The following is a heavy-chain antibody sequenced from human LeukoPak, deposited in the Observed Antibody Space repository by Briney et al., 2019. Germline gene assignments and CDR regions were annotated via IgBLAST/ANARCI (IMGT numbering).Heavy chain of an antibody. CDR1: GFTFDDYA. CDR3: ASYLVGAKRSFDY. J-gene: IGHJ4*02. CDR2: ISWNSGSI. D-gene: IGHD1-26*01. V-gene: IGHV3-9*01. Sequence: PGRSLRLSCAASGFTFDDYAMHWVRQAPGKGLEWVSGISWNSGSIGYADSVKGRFTISRDNAKNSLYLQMNSLRAEDTAVYYCASYLVGAKRSFDYWGQGTLVTVSS.